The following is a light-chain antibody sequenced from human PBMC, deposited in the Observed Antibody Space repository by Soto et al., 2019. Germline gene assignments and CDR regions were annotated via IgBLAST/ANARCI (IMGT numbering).Light chain of an antibody. V-gene: IGLV3-1*01. CDR2: QDD. J-gene: IGLJ3*02. CDR3: QAWDSSTGV. CDR1: KLGDKY. Sequence: SYELTQPPSVSVSPGQTASITCSGDKLGDKYACWYQQKPGQSPVLVIYQDDKRPSGIPERFSGSYSGNTATLTISGTQAMDEADYYCQAWDSSTGVFGGGSKHTVL.